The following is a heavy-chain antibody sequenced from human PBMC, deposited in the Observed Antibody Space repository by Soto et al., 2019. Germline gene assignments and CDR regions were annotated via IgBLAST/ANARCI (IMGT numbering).Heavy chain of an antibody. D-gene: IGHD2-8*01. J-gene: IGHJ6*02. CDR1: GYTFTGYY. V-gene: IGHV1-2*04. CDR2: INPNSGGT. Sequence: XSLKVSCKASGYTFTGYYMHLVRQAPGQGLEWMGWINPNSGGTNYAQKFQGWVTMTRDTSISTAYMELSRLRSDDTAVYYCARDLGYCTNGVCLNCYYYYGMDVWGQGTTVTASS. CDR3: ARDLGYCTNGVCLNCYYYYGMDV.